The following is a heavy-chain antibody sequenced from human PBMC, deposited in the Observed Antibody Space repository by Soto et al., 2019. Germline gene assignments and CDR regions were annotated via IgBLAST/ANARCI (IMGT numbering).Heavy chain of an antibody. J-gene: IGHJ3*01. CDR1: GSAFSSNA. D-gene: IGHD6-19*01. V-gene: IGHV3-23*01. Sequence: GGSLKLSCAASGSAFSSNAIGCVLQAPGKGLEWVSVISGSGGSTFYAGSVKGRFTISRDKSKNTLHLQMNSLRAEDTALYFCAKMSDGWYGAFHVWGQGTMVTVSS. CDR2: ISGSGGST. CDR3: AKMSDGWYGAFHV.